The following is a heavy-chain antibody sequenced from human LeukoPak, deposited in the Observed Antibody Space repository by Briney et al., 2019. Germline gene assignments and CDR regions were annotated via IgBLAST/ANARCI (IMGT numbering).Heavy chain of an antibody. CDR3: ARNNWGIDY. CDR2: INYDGSDT. CDR1: GFTFRNHW. V-gene: IGHV3-74*01. Sequence: GGSLRLSCAASGFTFRNHWMHWVRQAPGKGLLWVARINYDGSDTSHADSVEGRFTISRDNAKDTLYLQMNSLRVEDTAVYYCARNNWGIDYWGQGTLVAVCS. D-gene: IGHD7-27*01. J-gene: IGHJ4*02.